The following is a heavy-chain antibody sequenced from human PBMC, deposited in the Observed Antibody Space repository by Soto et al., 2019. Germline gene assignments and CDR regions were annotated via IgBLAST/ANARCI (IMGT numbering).Heavy chain of an antibody. D-gene: IGHD3-10*01. V-gene: IGHV3-21*01. CDR1: GFTFSSYS. CDR3: ARDTSGSGSYYNVRRYYYNYMDV. J-gene: IGHJ6*03. Sequence: GGSLRLSCAASGFTFSSYSMNWVRQAPGKGLEWVSSISSSSSYIYYADSVKGRFTISRDNAKNSLYLQMNSLRAEDTAVYYCARDTSGSGSYYNVRRYYYNYMDVWGKGTTVTVSS. CDR2: ISSSSSYI.